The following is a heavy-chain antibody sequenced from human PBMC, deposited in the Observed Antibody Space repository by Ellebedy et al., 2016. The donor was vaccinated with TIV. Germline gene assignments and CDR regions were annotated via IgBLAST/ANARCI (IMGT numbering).Heavy chain of an antibody. Sequence: GGSLRLSCKASGYTFTSYGMHWVRQAPGQRLEWMGWINAGNGNTKYSQKFQGRVTITRDTSATTAYMELSSLRSEDTAVYSCARDEGPKLELRSYYYYAMDVWGQGTTVTVSS. CDR1: GYTFTSYG. D-gene: IGHD1-7*01. V-gene: IGHV1-3*01. CDR2: INAGNGNT. J-gene: IGHJ6*02. CDR3: ARDEGPKLELRSYYYYAMDV.